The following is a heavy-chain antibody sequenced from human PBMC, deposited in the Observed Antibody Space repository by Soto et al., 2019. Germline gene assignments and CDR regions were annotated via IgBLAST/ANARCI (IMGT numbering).Heavy chain of an antibody. Sequence: EVQLLESGGDLVQPGGSLRLSCAASGFSFNGYAMSWVRQTPGKGLEWVSSISASSGATYHADSVEGRFTISRDNSKNKLYLQMGSLTVEDTAVYYCAKEDYSSSLYYFNHWGQGTLVTVSS. V-gene: IGHV3-23*01. J-gene: IGHJ4*02. CDR3: AKEDYSSSLYYFNH. CDR2: ISASSGAT. D-gene: IGHD6-13*01. CDR1: GFSFNGYA.